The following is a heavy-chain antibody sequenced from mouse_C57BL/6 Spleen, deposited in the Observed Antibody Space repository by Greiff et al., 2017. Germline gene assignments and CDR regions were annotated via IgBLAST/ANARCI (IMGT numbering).Heavy chain of an antibody. Sequence: VQLQQSGPELVKPGASVKISCKASGYAFSSSWMNWVKQRPGKGLGWIGRIYPGDGDTNYNGKFKGKATLAADKSSGAAYMRLSSLTSEDSAVYFCARSNGFDYWGQGTTLTVSS. CDR2: IYPGDGDT. CDR3: ARSNGFDY. D-gene: IGHD1-1*02. J-gene: IGHJ2*01. CDR1: GYAFSSSW. V-gene: IGHV1-82*01.